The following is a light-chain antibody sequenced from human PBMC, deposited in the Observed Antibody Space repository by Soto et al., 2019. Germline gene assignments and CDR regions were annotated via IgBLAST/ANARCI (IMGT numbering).Light chain of an antibody. V-gene: IGLV6-57*04. CDR1: SGNIASSS. CDR3: QSYDTTTPVV. Sequence: NFMLTQPHSVSVSPGKTVTISCTRSSGNIASSSVQWYQQRPGSAPTTVIYEDSQRFSGVPDRFSGSIDASSNSASLTISGLKTEDEADYYCQSYDTTTPVVFGGGTKVTVL. CDR2: EDS. J-gene: IGLJ2*01.